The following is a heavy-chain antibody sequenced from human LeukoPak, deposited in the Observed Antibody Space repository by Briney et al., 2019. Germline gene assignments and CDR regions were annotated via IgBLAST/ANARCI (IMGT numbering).Heavy chain of an antibody. J-gene: IGHJ4*02. CDR3: AKIGPRVVPAPYGGFDY. CDR1: GFTFSSYG. V-gene: IGHV3-30*02. D-gene: IGHD2-2*01. CDR2: IRYDGSNK. Sequence: GGSLRLSCAASGFTFSSYGMHWVRQAPGKGLEWVAFIRYDGSNKYYADSVKGRFTISRDNSKNTLYLQMNSLRAEDTAVYYCAKIGPRVVPAPYGGFDYWGQGTLVTVSS.